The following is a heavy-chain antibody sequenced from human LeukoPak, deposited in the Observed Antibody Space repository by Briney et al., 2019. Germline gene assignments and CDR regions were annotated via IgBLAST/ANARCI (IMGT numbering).Heavy chain of an antibody. CDR3: ARKKGAARAFDY. Sequence: GASVKVSCKASGYSFTSYYMHWVRQAPGQGLEWMGIINPSGGSTTYAQEFQGRVTMTRDTSTSTVYMQLSSLSSEDTAVYYCARKKGAARAFDYWGQGTLVTVSS. D-gene: IGHD6-6*01. CDR1: GYSFTSYY. CDR2: INPSGGST. J-gene: IGHJ4*02. V-gene: IGHV1-46*03.